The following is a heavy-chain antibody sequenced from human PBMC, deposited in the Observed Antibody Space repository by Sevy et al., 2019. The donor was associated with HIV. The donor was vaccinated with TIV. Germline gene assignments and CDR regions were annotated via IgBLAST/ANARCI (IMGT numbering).Heavy chain of an antibody. D-gene: IGHD3-22*01. J-gene: IGHJ4*02. Sequence: SETLSLTCAVYGGSFSDYSWNWIHQPPGKGLEWIGEINHSGNTNYNPSLKSRVTISIGACKNEVSLKVTSVTAADTAVYYCAGWRGTRVTMMVVVVTGYFYYWGQGTPVTVSS. CDR2: INHSGNT. CDR1: GGSFSDYS. CDR3: AGWRGTRVTMMVVVVTGYFYY. V-gene: IGHV4-34*01.